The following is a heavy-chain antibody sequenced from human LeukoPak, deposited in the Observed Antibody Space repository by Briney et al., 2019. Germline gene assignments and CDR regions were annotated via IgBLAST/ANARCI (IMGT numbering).Heavy chain of an antibody. J-gene: IGHJ4*02. CDR2: ISYDGSNK. CDR3: ARVDYYGSGSYYNVDY. D-gene: IGHD3-10*01. Sequence: GRSLRLSCAASGFTFSSYAMHWVRQAPGKGLEWVAVISYDGSNKYYADSVKGRFTISRDNSKNTLYLQMNSLRAEDTAVYYCARVDYYGSGSYYNVDYWGQGTLVTVSS. V-gene: IGHV3-30*04. CDR1: GFTFSSYA.